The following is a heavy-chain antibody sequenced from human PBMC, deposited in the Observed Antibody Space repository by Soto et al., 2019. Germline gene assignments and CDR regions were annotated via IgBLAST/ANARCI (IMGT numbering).Heavy chain of an antibody. V-gene: IGHV3-53*01. D-gene: IGHD3-10*01. CDR1: GFTVSGNY. CDR2: LYFTGDA. Sequence: EESLRLSCAGSGFTVSGNYMSWVRRAPGKGLKCVSILYFTGDASYADSVKGRFTVSGDNSRNTLFLQMNSPRAEDTAVYYCARPYYSDWGMDVWGQGTTVTVSS. CDR3: ARPYYSDWGMDV. J-gene: IGHJ6*02.